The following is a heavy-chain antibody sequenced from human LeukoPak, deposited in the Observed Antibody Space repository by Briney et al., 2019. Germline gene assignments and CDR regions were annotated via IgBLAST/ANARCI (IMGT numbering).Heavy chain of an antibody. V-gene: IGHV4-59*01. D-gene: IGHD2-2*01. CDR2: IDYSGST. CDR3: ARDRAYCSSTSCYWLGWFDP. Sequence: AETLSLTCTVSGGSISSYYWSWIRQPPGKGLEWMGYIDYSGSTNYNPSLKSRVTISVDTSKNQFSLKLSSVPAADTAVYYCARDRAYCSSTSCYWLGWFDPWGQGTLVTVSS. CDR1: GGSISSYY. J-gene: IGHJ5*02.